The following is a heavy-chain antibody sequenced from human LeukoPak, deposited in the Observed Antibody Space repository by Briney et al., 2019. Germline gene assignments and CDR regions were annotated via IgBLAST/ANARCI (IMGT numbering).Heavy chain of an antibody. D-gene: IGHD3-22*01. CDR1: GFTFSSYG. CDR2: ISYDGSNK. J-gene: IGHJ4*02. V-gene: IGHV3-30*03. Sequence: GRSLRLSCAASGFTFSSYGMHWVRQAPGKGLEWVAVISYDGSNKYYADSVKGRFTVSRDNSKNTLYLQMNSLRAEDTAVYYCATVSSGPRGSYWGQGTLVTVS. CDR3: ATVSSGPRGSY.